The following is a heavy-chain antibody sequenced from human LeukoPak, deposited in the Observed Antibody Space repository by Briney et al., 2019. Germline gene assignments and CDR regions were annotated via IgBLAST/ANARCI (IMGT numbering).Heavy chain of an antibody. J-gene: IGHJ5*02. CDR2: INHSGST. D-gene: IGHD2-2*01. Sequence: KSSETLSLTCAVYGGSFSGYYWSWIRQPPGKGLEWIGEINHSGSTNYNPSLKSRVTISVDTSKNQFSLKLSSVTAADTAVYYCARRPLGYCSSTSCAGRYWFDPWGQGTLVTVSS. CDR1: GGSFSGYY. V-gene: IGHV4-34*01. CDR3: ARRPLGYCSSTSCAGRYWFDP.